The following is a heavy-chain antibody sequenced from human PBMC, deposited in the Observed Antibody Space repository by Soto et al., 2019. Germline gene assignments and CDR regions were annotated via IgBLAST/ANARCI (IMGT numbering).Heavy chain of an antibody. CDR1: GYTLTSHD. V-gene: IGHV1-3*05. Sequence: QVQLVQSGAEEKKPGASVKVSCKASGYTLTSHDMHWVRQAPGQRLEWMGWINAGNGNTEFSQKFLDRVTITRDTSPRTVDLERSRLRSEDTAVYYCASYNGDAPSYYGIDVWGPGTTVTGSS. J-gene: IGHJ6*02. D-gene: IGHD1-1*01. CDR2: INAGNGNT. CDR3: ASYNGDAPSYYGIDV.